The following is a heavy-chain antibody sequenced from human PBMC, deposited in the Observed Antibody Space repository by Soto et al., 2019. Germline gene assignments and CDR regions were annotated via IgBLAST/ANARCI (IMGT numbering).Heavy chain of an antibody. Sequence: ESGGGLVQPGGSLRLSCAASGFTFRNDWMTWVRQAAGKGLEWVANIKEDGSEKYYVDSVKGRFTISRDNAKNSLYLQMTSLRAEDTAVYYCTRDVGDSWGQGTLVTVSS. D-gene: IGHD2-15*01. CDR2: IKEDGSEK. J-gene: IGHJ4*02. CDR3: TRDVGDS. CDR1: GFTFRNDW. V-gene: IGHV3-7*01.